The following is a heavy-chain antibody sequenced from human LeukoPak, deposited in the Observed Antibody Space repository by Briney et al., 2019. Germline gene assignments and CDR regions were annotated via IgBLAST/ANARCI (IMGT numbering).Heavy chain of an antibody. D-gene: IGHD1-7*01. CDR2: IYYSGST. Sequence: SETLSLTCTVSGGSISNYYWNWIRQPPGKGLEWIGYIYYSGSTNYNPSLKSRVTISVDTSKNQFSLKLSSVTAADTAVYYCARGRNNWNYGGFDYWGQGTLVTVSS. J-gene: IGHJ4*02. CDR3: ARGRNNWNYGGFDY. CDR1: GGSISNYY. V-gene: IGHV4-59*01.